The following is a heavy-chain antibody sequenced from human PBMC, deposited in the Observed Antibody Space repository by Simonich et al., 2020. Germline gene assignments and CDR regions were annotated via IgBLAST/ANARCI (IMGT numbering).Heavy chain of an antibody. D-gene: IGHD1-1*01. Sequence: EVQLVQSGAAVKKPGESLTISCKGSGYSFTSYWIGWVRPMPGKGLEWMGDIYPWDSETRYSPSFQGQVTISADKSISTPYLQWSSLKASDTAMYYWARQLNDFDIWGQGTMVTVSS. CDR3: ARQLNDFDI. V-gene: IGHV5-51*01. J-gene: IGHJ3*02. CDR2: IYPWDSET. CDR1: GYSFTSYW.